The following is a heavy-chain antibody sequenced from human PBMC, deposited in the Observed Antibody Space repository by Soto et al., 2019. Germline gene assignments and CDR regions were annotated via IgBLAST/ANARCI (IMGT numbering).Heavy chain of an antibody. CDR1: GGSISSGDHY. CDR2: IYYSGST. CDR3: ARGGTGYDSSGYYYVDY. V-gene: IGHV4-30-4*01. Sequence: QVQLQESGPGLVKPSQTLSLTCTVSGGSISSGDHYWSWIRQPPGKGLEWIGYIYYSGSTYYNPSLKSRVTISVDTSKNQFSLKLSSVTAADTAVYYCARGGTGYDSSGYYYVDYWGQGTLVTVSS. D-gene: IGHD3-22*01. J-gene: IGHJ4*02.